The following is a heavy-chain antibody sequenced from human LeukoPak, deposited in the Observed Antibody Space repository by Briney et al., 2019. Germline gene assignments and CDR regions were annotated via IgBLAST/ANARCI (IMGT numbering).Heavy chain of an antibody. CDR2: INHSGST. CDR3: ARAARWTSQH. V-gene: IGHV4-34*01. D-gene: IGHD3/OR15-3a*01. Sequence: SETLSLTCAVYGGSFSGYYWSWIRQPPGKGLEWIGEINHSGSTNYNPSLKGRVTISVDTSKNQFSLKLSSVTAADTAVYYCARAARWTSQHWGQGTLVTVSS. CDR1: GGSFSGYY. J-gene: IGHJ1*01.